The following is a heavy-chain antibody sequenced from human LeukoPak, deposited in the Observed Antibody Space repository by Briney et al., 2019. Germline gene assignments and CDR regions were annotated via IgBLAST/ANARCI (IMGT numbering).Heavy chain of an antibody. J-gene: IGHJ5*02. CDR1: GYTFASYD. V-gene: IGHV1-8*01. Sequence: ASVKVSFKSSGYTFASYDINWVRQATGQGLEWMGWMNPKSGNTGYTQKFQGRVTMTRNTSISTAYMELSSLRSEETAVYYCGRGPLLLRVRGMDWFDPWGQGTLVTVSS. D-gene: IGHD5-18*01. CDR3: GRGPLLLRVRGMDWFDP. CDR2: MNPKSGNT.